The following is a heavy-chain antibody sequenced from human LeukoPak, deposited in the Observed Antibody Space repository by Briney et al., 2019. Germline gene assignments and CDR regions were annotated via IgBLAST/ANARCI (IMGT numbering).Heavy chain of an antibody. Sequence: PGRSLRLSCAASGFTFSSYGMHWVRQAPGKGLKWVAVIWYDGSNKYYADSVKGRFTISRDNSKNTLYLQMNSLRAEDTAVYYCARGGVYYGSGPPGYWGQGTLVSVSS. V-gene: IGHV3-33*01. CDR1: GFTFSSYG. D-gene: IGHD3-10*01. J-gene: IGHJ4*02. CDR3: ARGGVYYGSGPPGY. CDR2: IWYDGSNK.